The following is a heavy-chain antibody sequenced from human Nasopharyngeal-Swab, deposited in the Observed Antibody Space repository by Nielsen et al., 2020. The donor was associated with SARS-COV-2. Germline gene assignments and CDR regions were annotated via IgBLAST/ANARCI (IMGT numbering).Heavy chain of an antibody. CDR2: ISGSGGST. D-gene: IGHD1-26*01. CDR3: AKDGPSGFGIVGATKGEYYFDY. Sequence: GGSLRLSCAASGFTFSSYAMSWVRQAPGKGLEWVSAISGSGGSTYYADSVKGRFTISRDNSKNTLYLQMNSLRAEDTAVYYCAKDGPSGFGIVGATKGEYYFDYWGQGTLVTVSS. J-gene: IGHJ4*02. V-gene: IGHV3-23*01. CDR1: GFTFSSYA.